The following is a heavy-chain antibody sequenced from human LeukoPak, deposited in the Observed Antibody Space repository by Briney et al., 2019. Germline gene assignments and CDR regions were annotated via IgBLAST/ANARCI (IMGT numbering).Heavy chain of an antibody. CDR2: INHSGST. CDR3: ARRTGYDFWRGHYTTGHFDY. J-gene: IGHJ4*02. CDR1: GGSFSGYY. D-gene: IGHD3-3*01. V-gene: IGHV4-34*01. Sequence: PSETLSLTCAVYGGSFSGYYWSWLRQPPGKGLEWIGEINHSGSTNYNPSLKSRVTISVDTSKNQFSLKLSSVTAADTAVYYCARRTGYDFWRGHYTTGHFDYWGQGTLVTVSS.